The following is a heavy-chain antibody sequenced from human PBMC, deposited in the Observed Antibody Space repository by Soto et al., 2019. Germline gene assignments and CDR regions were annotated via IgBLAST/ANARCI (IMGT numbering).Heavy chain of an antibody. CDR2: IYTSGST. V-gene: IGHV4-4*07. J-gene: IGHJ5*02. CDR1: GGSISSYY. D-gene: IGHD6-13*01. Sequence: PSETLSLTCTVSGGSISSYYWSWIRQPAGKGLEWIGRIYTSGSTNYNPSLKSRVTMSVDTSKNQFSLKLSSVTAADTAVYYCARGKYSSSWYDWFDPWGQGTLVTVSS. CDR3: ARGKYSSSWYDWFDP.